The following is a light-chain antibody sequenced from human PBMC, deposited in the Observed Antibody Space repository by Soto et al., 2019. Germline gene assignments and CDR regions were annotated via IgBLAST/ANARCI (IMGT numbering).Light chain of an antibody. Sequence: ENVLTQSPGTLSLSPGERATLSCRASQSVSSNYLTWYQQKPGQAPRLLIYGASSRATDIPDRFSGSRSGTDFTLTISRLEPEDFAVYYCQQYDSSPVTFGQGTKLEIK. CDR3: QQYDSSPVT. J-gene: IGKJ2*01. CDR1: QSVSSNY. V-gene: IGKV3-20*01. CDR2: GAS.